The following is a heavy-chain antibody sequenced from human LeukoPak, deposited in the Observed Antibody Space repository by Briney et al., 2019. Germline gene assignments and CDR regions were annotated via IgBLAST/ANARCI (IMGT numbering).Heavy chain of an antibody. Sequence: ASVKVSCKASGYTFTSYDINWVRQATGQGLEWMGWMNPNSGNTGYAQKFQGRVTMTRNTSISTAYMELSSLRSEDTAVYYCARGRGYSSSWYGDGSYCPYYFGYWGQGTLVTVSS. J-gene: IGHJ4*02. CDR2: MNPNSGNT. D-gene: IGHD6-13*01. CDR3: ARGRGYSSSWYGDGSYCPYYFGY. CDR1: GYTFTSYD. V-gene: IGHV1-8*01.